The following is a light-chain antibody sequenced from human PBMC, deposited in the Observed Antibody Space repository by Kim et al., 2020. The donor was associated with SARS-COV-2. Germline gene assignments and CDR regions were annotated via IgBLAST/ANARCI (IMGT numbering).Light chain of an antibody. Sequence: RATLNCKACQTVIYNSSSKNYLAWYQQKPGQAPKLLIYWASIRESGVSDRFSGSGSETDFTLTISSLQAEDVAVYYCQQYYSTPPSFGQGTKLEI. CDR3: QQYYSTPPS. CDR1: QTVIYNSSSKNY. V-gene: IGKV4-1*01. CDR2: WAS. J-gene: IGKJ2*03.